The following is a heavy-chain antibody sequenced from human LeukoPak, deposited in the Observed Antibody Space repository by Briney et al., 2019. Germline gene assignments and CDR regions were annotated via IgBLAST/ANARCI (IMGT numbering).Heavy chain of an antibody. CDR2: IWYDGSNK. Sequence: PGRSLRLSCAASGFTFSSYGMHWVRQAPGKGLEWVAVIWYDGSNKYYADSVKGRFTISRDNSKNTLYLQMNSLRAEDTAVYYCARDLHSSSWPFAEYFQHWGQGTLVTVSS. D-gene: IGHD6-13*01. V-gene: IGHV3-33*01. CDR1: GFTFSSYG. CDR3: ARDLHSSSWPFAEYFQH. J-gene: IGHJ1*01.